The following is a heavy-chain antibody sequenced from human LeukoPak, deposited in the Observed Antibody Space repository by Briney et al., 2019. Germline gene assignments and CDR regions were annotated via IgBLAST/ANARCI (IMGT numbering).Heavy chain of an antibody. V-gene: IGHV3-30-3*01. J-gene: IGHJ4*02. CDR1: GFTFSGYA. CDR2: ISYDGSNK. D-gene: IGHD6-19*01. Sequence: GGSLRLSCAASGFTFSGYAMHWVRQAPGKGLEWVAVISYDGSNKYYADSVKGRFTISRDNSKNTLYLQMNSLRAEDTAVYYCARGFPGYSSGRSPYYFDYWGQGTLVTVSS. CDR3: ARGFPGYSSGRSPYYFDY.